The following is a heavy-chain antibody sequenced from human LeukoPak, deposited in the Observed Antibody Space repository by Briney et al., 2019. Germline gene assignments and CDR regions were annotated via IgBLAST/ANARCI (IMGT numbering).Heavy chain of an antibody. J-gene: IGHJ4*02. D-gene: IGHD6-13*01. Sequence: ASVKVSCKASGYTFTNYGISWVRQAPGQGLEWMGWISTYSADTKYAQKLQGRVTVTTDTSTSTAYMELRSLRSDDTAVYYCARGRASADDFDYWGQGTLVTVSS. CDR3: ARGRASADDFDY. CDR1: GYTFTNYG. V-gene: IGHV1-18*04. CDR2: ISTYSADT.